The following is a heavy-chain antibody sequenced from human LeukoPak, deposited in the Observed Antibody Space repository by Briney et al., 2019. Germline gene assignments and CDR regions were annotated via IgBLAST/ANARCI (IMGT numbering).Heavy chain of an antibody. CDR3: ARDPHSGWYNQFDY. V-gene: IGHV3-20*04. CDR1: GFTFDDYG. J-gene: IGHJ4*02. CDR2: INWNGGST. Sequence: RPGGSLRLSCAASGFTFDDYGMSWVRQAPEKGLEWVSGINWNGGSTGYADSVKGRFTISRDNAKNSLYLQMNSLRAEDTALYYCARDPHSGWYNQFDYWGQGTLVTVSS. D-gene: IGHD6-19*01.